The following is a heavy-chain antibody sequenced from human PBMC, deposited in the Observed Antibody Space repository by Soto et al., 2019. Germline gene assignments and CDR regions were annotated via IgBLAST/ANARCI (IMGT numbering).Heavy chain of an antibody. D-gene: IGHD6-13*01. Sequence: QVQLQQSGPGLVKPSQTLSLTCAISGVSVSSNSAAWNWIRQSPSGGLEWLGRTYYRSQWYSDYGGSVRGRITINPDTSKNQFYLRLNSVTPEDTAVYYCARYTTTWYLDYWGQGTPVTVSS. CDR2: TYYRSQWYS. CDR1: GVSVSSNSAA. V-gene: IGHV6-1*01. CDR3: ARYTTTWYLDY. J-gene: IGHJ4*02.